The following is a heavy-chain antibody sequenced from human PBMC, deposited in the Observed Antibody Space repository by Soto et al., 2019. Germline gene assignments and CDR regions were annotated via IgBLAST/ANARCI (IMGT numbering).Heavy chain of an antibody. D-gene: IGHD2-8*02. J-gene: IGHJ4*02. CDR3: ARAPPGYYAS. CDR2: IGTTGDT. Sequence: GGSLRLSCAASGFTFSDYYMSWIRQAPGKGLEWVSAIGTTGDTYYPGSVKGRFTISRENAKNSLYLQMNNLRAGDTAVYYCARAPPGYYASWGRGILVTVPS. V-gene: IGHV3-13*01. CDR1: GFTFSDYY.